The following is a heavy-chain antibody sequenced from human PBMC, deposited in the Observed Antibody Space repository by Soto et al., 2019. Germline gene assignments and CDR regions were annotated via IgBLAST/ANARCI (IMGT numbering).Heavy chain of an antibody. J-gene: IGHJ3*02. CDR1: GGPISSGDYY. Sequence: SETLSLTCTVSGGPISSGDYYWSWIRQPPGKGLEWIGYIYYSGSTYYNPSLKSRVTISVDTSKNQFSLKLSSVTAADTAVYYCAREGGFVAANDAFDIWGQGTMVTVSS. CDR3: AREGGFVAANDAFDI. CDR2: IYYSGST. V-gene: IGHV4-30-4*01. D-gene: IGHD2-15*01.